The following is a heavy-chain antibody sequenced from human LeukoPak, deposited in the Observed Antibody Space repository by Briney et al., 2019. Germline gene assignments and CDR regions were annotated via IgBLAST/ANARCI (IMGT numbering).Heavy chain of an antibody. D-gene: IGHD6-6*01. J-gene: IGHJ3*02. CDR2: INPNSGGT. CDR1: GYTFTGYY. Sequence: ASVKVSCKASGYTFTGYYMHWVRQAPGQGLEWMGWINPNSGGTNYARKFQGRVTMTRDTSISTAYMELSRLRSDDTAVYYCARDQIYSSYDAFDIWGQGTMVTVSS. CDR3: ARDQIYSSYDAFDI. V-gene: IGHV1-2*02.